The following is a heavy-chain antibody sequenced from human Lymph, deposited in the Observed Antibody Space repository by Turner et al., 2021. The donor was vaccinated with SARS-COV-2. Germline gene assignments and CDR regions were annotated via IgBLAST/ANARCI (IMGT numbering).Heavy chain of an antibody. CDR1: GYTFSSYG. J-gene: IGHJ4*02. Sequence: QVQLVESGGGLVQPGRSLRTSCAASGYTFSSYGMYWVRQAPGKGLEWVAVISYDGSNKYYADSVKGRFTISRDNSKNTLYMQMNSLRAEDTAVYYCAKQGGGRYCSGGSCYRGYFDYWGQGTLVTVSS. CDR2: ISYDGSNK. CDR3: AKQGGGRYCSGGSCYRGYFDY. D-gene: IGHD2-15*01. V-gene: IGHV3-30*18.